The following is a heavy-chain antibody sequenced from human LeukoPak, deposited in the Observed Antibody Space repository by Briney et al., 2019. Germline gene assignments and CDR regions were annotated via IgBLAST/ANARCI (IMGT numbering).Heavy chain of an antibody. D-gene: IGHD3-3*01. V-gene: IGHV4-38-2*02. CDR1: GSSIRDNYY. Sequence: PSETLSLTCTIIGSSIRDNYYWGWIRRPPGKGLEWIGRVFYSGSTYYNPSLKSRVILSVDTSNNIFSLKLRSVTAADTAVYYCARHNYYHFWSTLNWFDPWGQGALVTVSS. CDR3: ARHNYYHFWSTLNWFDP. J-gene: IGHJ5*02. CDR2: VFYSGST.